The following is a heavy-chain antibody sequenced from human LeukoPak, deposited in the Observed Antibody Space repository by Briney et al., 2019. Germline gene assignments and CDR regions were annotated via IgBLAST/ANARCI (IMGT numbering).Heavy chain of an antibody. CDR2: ISYDGSNK. J-gene: IGHJ4*02. CDR3: ARRTRGSWVDY. Sequence: PGGSLRLSCAASGFTFSTYGMHWVRQAPGKGLEWVAVISYDGSNKYYADSVKGRFTISRDNSKNTLSLQMNSLRAEGTAVYYCARRTRGSWVDYWGQGALVTVSS. CDR1: GFTFSTYG. D-gene: IGHD1-26*01. V-gene: IGHV3-30*03.